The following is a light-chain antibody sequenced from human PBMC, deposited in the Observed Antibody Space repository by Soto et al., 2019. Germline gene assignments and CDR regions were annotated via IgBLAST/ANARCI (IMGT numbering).Light chain of an antibody. CDR1: SSDVGAYYS. J-gene: IGLJ1*01. Sequence: QSVLTQPASVSVSPAQSITISCTGTSSDVGAYYSVSWYQHHPGKAPKLIIYGVTNRPSGVSNRFSGSKSGNTASLTISGLQAEDEADYHCSSYTSGSSHYVFGTGTKVTVL. V-gene: IGLV2-14*01. CDR3: SSYTSGSSHYV. CDR2: GVT.